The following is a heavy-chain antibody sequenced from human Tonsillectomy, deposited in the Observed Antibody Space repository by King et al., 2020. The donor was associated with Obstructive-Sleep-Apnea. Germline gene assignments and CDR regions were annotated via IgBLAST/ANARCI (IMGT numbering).Heavy chain of an antibody. J-gene: IGHJ4*02. D-gene: IGHD4-17*01. Sequence: VQLVESGGGLVQPGGSLRLSCAASGFTLSRYWMHWVRQAPGKGLVWVSGIKSDGGRTNYADSGKGRFTMSRDKAKNTLHLQMNSLRAEDTAVYYCARELYGDYGIDYWGQGTLVTVSS. CDR2: IKSDGGRT. CDR1: GFTLSRYW. V-gene: IGHV3-74*01. CDR3: ARELYGDYGIDY.